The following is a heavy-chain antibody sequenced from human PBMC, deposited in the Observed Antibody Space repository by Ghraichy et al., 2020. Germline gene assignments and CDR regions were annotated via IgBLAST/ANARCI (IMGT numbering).Heavy chain of an antibody. J-gene: IGHJ5*02. CDR3: ARGIVVVPAAPVRYNWFDP. D-gene: IGHD2-2*01. V-gene: IGHV1-69*13. CDR1: GGTFSSYA. CDR2: IIPIFGTA. Sequence: SVKVSCKASGGTFSSYAISWVRQAPGQGLEWMGGIIPIFGTANYAQKFQGRVTITADESTSTAYMELSSLRSEDTAVYYCARGIVVVPAAPVRYNWFDPWGQGTLVTVSS.